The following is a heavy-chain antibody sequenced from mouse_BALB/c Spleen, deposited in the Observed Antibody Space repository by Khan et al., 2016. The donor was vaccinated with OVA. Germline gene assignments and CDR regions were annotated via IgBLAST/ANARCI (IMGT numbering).Heavy chain of an antibody. CDR2: ISYSGST. D-gene: IGHD1-2*01. CDR3: ARTARIKY. Sequence: EVQLVESGPGLVKPSQSLSLTCTVTGYSITSGYGWNWIRQFPGNKLEWMGYISYSGSTKYNPYLKSRISITPDTSKNPFFLQLNSVNTEDTATYYCARTARIKYWGQGTTLTVSS. J-gene: IGHJ2*01. V-gene: IGHV3-1*02. CDR1: GYSITSGYG.